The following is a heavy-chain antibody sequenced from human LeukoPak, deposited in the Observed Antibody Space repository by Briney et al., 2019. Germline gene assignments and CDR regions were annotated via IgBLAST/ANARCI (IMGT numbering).Heavy chain of an antibody. CDR3: ARGGYYDFWSGYYHYYYYMDV. J-gene: IGHJ6*03. V-gene: IGHV1-18*01. CDR2: ISAYNGNT. Sequence: ASVKVSCKASGYTFTSYGISWVRQAPGQGLEWMGWISAYNGNTNYAQKLQGRVTMTTDTSTSTAYMELRSLRSDDTAVYYCARGGYYDFWSGYYHYYYYMDVWGKGTMVTVSS. CDR1: GYTFTSYG. D-gene: IGHD3-3*01.